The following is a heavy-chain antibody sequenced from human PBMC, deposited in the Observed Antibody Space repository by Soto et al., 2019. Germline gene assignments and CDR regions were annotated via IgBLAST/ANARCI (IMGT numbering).Heavy chain of an antibody. CDR3: VQSRCGGDCLQSYSSHSYYGLDV. D-gene: IGHD2-21*02. J-gene: IGHJ6*02. CDR1: GYTFTSYD. V-gene: IGHV1-8*01. Sequence: ASVKVSCKASGYTFTSYDINWVRQATGQGLEWMGWMNPNSGNTGYAQKFQGRVTITKDTSKNQVVLTMTNMDPVDTATYYCVQSRCGGDCLQSYSSHSYYGLDVWGQGTTVTVSS. CDR2: MNPNSGNT.